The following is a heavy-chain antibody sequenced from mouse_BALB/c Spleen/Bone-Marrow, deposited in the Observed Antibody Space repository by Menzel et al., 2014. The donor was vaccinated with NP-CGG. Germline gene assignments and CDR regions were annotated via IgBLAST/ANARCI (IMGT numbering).Heavy chain of an antibody. V-gene: IGHV4-1*02. CDR3: AKNYYYGYVAY. CDR1: GFDFSRYW. D-gene: IGHD1-2*01. CDR2: INPDSSTI. J-gene: IGHJ3*01. Sequence: EVKLLESGGGLVQPGGSLKLSCAASGFDFSRYWMTWVRQAPGKGLEWIGEINPDSSTINYMPSLKDKFIISRDNAKNTLYLQMSKVRSEDTALYYCAKNYYYGYVAYWGQGTLVTVSA.